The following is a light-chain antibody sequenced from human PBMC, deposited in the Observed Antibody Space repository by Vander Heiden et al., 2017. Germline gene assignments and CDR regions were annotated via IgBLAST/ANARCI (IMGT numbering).Light chain of an antibody. J-gene: IGKJ3*01. Sequence: DIVMTQSPLSLPVTPGEPASIPCRSSQSLLHSNGYNYLDWYLQKPGQSPQLLIYLGSNRASGVPDRFSGSGSGTDFTLKISRVEAEDVGVYCCMQALQTPRFTFGPGTKVDIK. CDR3: MQALQTPRFT. V-gene: IGKV2-28*01. CDR1: QSLLHSNGYNY. CDR2: LGS.